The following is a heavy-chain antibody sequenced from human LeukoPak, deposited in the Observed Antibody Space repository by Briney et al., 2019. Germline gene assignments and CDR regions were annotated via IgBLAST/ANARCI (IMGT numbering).Heavy chain of an antibody. CDR2: NNSDGSST. D-gene: IGHD6-13*01. J-gene: IGHJ4*02. V-gene: IGHV3-74*01. CDR1: GFTFGSYW. Sequence: GGSLRLSCAASGFTFGSYWMHWVRQAPGKGLVWVSRNNSDGSSTTYADSVKGRFTISRDNAKNTLYLQMNSLRAEDTAIYYCARGRGESSSWYEDYWGQGTLVTVSS. CDR3: ARGRGESSSWYEDY.